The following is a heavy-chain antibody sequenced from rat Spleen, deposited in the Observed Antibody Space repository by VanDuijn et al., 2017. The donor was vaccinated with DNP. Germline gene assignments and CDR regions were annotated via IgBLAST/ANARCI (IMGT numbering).Heavy chain of an antibody. J-gene: IGHJ2*01. CDR1: GFSLTSYG. D-gene: IGHD3-2*01. V-gene: IGHV2S12*01. CDR2: ISSGGST. Sequence: QVQLKESGPGLVQPSRTLSLICTVSGFSLTSYGVSWVRQPPGKGLEWIAAISSGGSTYYNSALKSRLSISRDTSKSQVFLKMNSLQTEDTAIYFCTREMQIPGGHFDYWGQGVMVTVSS. CDR3: TREMQIPGGHFDY.